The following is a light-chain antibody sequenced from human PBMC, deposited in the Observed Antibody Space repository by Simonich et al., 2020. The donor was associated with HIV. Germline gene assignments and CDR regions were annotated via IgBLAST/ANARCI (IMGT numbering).Light chain of an antibody. J-gene: IGKJ2*01. CDR3: QQRSNWPPT. V-gene: IGKV4-1*01. CDR2: WAS. Sequence: DIVMTQSPDSLAVSLGERATINCKSSQSVLYSSNNKNYLAWYQQKPGQPPKLLIYWASTREFGVPDRFSGSGSGTDFTLTISSLEPEDFAVYYCQQRSNWPPTFGQGTKLEIK. CDR1: QSVLYSSNNKNY.